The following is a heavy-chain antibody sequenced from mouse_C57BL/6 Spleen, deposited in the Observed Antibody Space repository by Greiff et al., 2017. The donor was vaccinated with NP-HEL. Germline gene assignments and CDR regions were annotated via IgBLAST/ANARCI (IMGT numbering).Heavy chain of an antibody. CDR1: GYTFTSYW. Sequence: VQLQQPGAELVMPGASVKLSCKASGYTFTSYWMHWVKQRPGQGLEWIGEIDPSDSYTNYNQKFKGKSTLTVDKSSPTTYMRLSILTSEDSAVYYCARLFISPDYWGQGTTLTVSS. CDR2: IDPSDSYT. CDR3: ARLFISPDY. D-gene: IGHD1-1*01. V-gene: IGHV1-69*01. J-gene: IGHJ2*01.